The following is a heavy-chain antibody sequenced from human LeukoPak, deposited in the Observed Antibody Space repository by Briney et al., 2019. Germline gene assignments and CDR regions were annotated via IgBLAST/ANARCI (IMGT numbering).Heavy chain of an antibody. CDR3: ARGSYDILTGYYYYFDY. V-gene: IGHV4-59*01. CDR1: GGSISSYY. D-gene: IGHD3-9*01. Sequence: SETLSLTCTVPGGSISSYYWSWIRQPPGKGLEWIGYIYYSGSTNYNPSLKSRVTISVDTSKNQFSLKLSSVTAADTAVYYCARGSYDILTGYYYYFDYWGQGTLVTVSS. CDR2: IYYSGST. J-gene: IGHJ4*02.